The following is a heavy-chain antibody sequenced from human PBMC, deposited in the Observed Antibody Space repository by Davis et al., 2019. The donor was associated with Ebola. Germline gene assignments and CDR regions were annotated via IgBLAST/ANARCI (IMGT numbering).Heavy chain of an antibody. CDR3: ARSTVMDY. CDR2: ISYDGSNK. J-gene: IGHJ4*02. CDR1: GFTFSSYG. V-gene: IGHV3-30*03. Sequence: GESLKISCAASGFTFSSYGMHWVRQAPGKGLEWVAVISYDGSNKYYADSVKGRFTISRDNSKNTLYLQMNSLRAEDTAVYYCARSTVMDYWGQGTLVTVSS. D-gene: IGHD4-17*01.